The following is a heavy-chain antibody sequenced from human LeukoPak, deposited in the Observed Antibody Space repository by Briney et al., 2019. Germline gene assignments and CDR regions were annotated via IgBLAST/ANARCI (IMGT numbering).Heavy chain of an antibody. CDR3: AGHSDPYYYDSSGYYSYCFDY. J-gene: IGHJ4*02. CDR2: IYYSGST. Sequence: PSETLSLTCTVSGGSISSSSYYWGWIRQPPGKGLEWIGSIYYSGSTYYNPSLKSRVTISVDTSKNQFSLKLSPVTAADTAVYYCAGHSDPYYYDSSGYYSYCFDYWGQGTLVTVSS. CDR1: GGSISSSSYY. V-gene: IGHV4-39*01. D-gene: IGHD3-22*01.